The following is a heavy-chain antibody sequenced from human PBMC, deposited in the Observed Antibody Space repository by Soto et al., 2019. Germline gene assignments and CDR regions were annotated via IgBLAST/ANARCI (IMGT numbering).Heavy chain of an antibody. J-gene: IGHJ6*02. CDR2: ISYDGGNK. Sequence: QVQLVESGGGVVQPGRSLRLSCAASGFTFSSYAMHWVRQAPGKGLECVAVISYDGGNKYYADSVKGRFTISRDNSKNTLYLQMNRLRAEDTAVYYCARADRSSWKPMWYYYYGMDVWGQGTTVPGSS. CDR1: GFTFSSYA. D-gene: IGHD6-13*01. CDR3: ARADRSSWKPMWYYYYGMDV. V-gene: IGHV3-30-3*01.